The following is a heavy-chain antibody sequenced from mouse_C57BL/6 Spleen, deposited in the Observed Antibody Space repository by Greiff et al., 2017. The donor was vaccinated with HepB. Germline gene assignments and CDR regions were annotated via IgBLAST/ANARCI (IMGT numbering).Heavy chain of an antibody. CDR1: GYTFTSYW. Sequence: QVQLKQPGTELVKPGASVKLSCKASGYTFTSYWMHWVKQRPGQGLEWIGNINPSNGGTNYNEKFKSKATLTVDKSSSTAYMQLSSLTSEDSAVYYCAGGLYDGYYHYAMDYWGQGTSVTVSS. J-gene: IGHJ4*01. V-gene: IGHV1-53*01. CDR3: AGGLYDGYYHYAMDY. CDR2: INPSNGGT. D-gene: IGHD2-3*01.